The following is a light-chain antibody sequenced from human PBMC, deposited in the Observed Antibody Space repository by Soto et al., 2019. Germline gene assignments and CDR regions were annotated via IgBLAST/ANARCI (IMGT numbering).Light chain of an antibody. CDR3: QQYGDWPLT. CDR1: QSVGNN. J-gene: IGKJ4*01. Sequence: ELVVTQSPATLSVSPGERATLSCRASQSVGNNFAWYQQKPGQAPRLLIFATSTRATGVPARFSGSASGTEFTLTISSLQLEDFAVYYRQQYGDWPLTFGGGAKVE. CDR2: ATS. V-gene: IGKV3-15*01.